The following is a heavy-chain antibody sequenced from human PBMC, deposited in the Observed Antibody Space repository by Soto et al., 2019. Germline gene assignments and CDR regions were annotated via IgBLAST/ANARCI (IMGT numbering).Heavy chain of an antibody. V-gene: IGHV4-59*08. CDR2: IYYSGST. D-gene: IGHD3-9*01. CDR3: ARSPYYDILTGYWDYYYYYMDV. CDR1: GGSISSYY. J-gene: IGHJ6*03. Sequence: SETLSLTCTVSGGSISSYYLSWIRQPPGKGLEWIGYIYYSGSTNYNPSLKSRVTISVDTSKNQFSLKLSSVTAADTAVYYCARSPYYDILTGYWDYYYYYMDVWGKGTTVTVSS.